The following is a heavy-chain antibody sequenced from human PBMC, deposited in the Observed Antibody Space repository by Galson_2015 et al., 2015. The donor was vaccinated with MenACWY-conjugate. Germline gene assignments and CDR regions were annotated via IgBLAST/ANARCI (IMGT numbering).Heavy chain of an antibody. Sequence: SLRLSCAASGFTFSSYSMNWVRQAPGKGLEWVSYISSSSSTIYYADSVKGRFTISRDNTKNSLYLQMNSLRAEDTAVYYCARDVRGVSDGFAYWGQGTLVTVSS. CDR3: ARDVRGVSDGFAY. V-gene: IGHV3-48*04. CDR1: GFTFSSYS. CDR2: ISSSSSTI. J-gene: IGHJ4*02. D-gene: IGHD5-18*01.